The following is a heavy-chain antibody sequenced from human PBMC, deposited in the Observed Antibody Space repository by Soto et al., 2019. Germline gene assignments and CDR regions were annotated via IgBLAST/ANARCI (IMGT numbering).Heavy chain of an antibody. J-gene: IGHJ4*02. CDR3: ARAIGPTLFDY. Sequence: EVQLVESGGGLVQPGGSLRLSCSASGFTFSSYDMHWVRQGTGKGLERVSAIGTTGDTYYAGSVKGRFTISRENAKNSLYLQMNSLRAGDTAFYFCARAIGPTLFDYWGQGTLVTVSS. CDR2: IGTTGDT. CDR1: GFTFSSYD. V-gene: IGHV3-13*04. D-gene: IGHD3-22*01.